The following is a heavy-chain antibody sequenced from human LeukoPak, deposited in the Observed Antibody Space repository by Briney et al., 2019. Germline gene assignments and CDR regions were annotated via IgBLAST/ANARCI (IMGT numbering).Heavy chain of an antibody. V-gene: IGHV1-18*01. CDR3: ARDVAMAPYDAFDI. J-gene: IGHJ3*02. CDR2: ISAYNGNT. CDR1: GYTFTSYG. D-gene: IGHD5-18*01. Sequence: ASVKVSCKASGYTFTSYGISWVRQAPGQGLEWMGWISAYNGNTNYAQKLQGRVTMTTDTSTSTAYMELRSLRSDDTAVYYCARDVAMAPYDAFDIWGQGTMVTVSS.